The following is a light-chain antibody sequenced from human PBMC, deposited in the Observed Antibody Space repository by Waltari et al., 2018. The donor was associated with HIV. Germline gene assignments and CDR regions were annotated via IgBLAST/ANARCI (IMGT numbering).Light chain of an antibody. J-gene: IGKJ2*01. CDR1: QSVNSNS. Sequence: EVVLTQSPDPLSLSPGEGAVLSVRASQSVNSNSLAWYQQKPGQAPRLLIFAASSRATGIPDRFSGSWSGTDFTLAISGLKPEDFATYYCQQDGSSPQTFGQGTKLEIK. CDR2: AAS. V-gene: IGKV3-20*01. CDR3: QQDGSSPQT.